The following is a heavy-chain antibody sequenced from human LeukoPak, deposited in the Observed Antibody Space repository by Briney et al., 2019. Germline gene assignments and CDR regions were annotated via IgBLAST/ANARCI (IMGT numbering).Heavy chain of an antibody. Sequence: GGSLRLSCAASGFTFSDYYMSWIRQAPGKGLEWVGRIKSKTDGGTTDYAAPVKGRFTISRDDSKNTLYLQMNSLKTEDTAVYYCTTDLQFFGVVSHFDYWGQGTLVTVSS. CDR3: TTDLQFFGVVSHFDY. CDR1: GFTFSDYY. J-gene: IGHJ4*02. V-gene: IGHV3-15*01. D-gene: IGHD3-3*01. CDR2: IKSKTDGGTT.